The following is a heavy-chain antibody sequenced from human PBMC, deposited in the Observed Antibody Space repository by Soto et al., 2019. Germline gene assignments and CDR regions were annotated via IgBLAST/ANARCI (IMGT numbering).Heavy chain of an antibody. Sequence: ASVKVSCKASGYTFTSYGISWVRQAPGQGLEWMGWISAYNGNTNYAQKLQGRVTMTTDTSTSTAYMELRSLRSDDTAVYYCARDVSVGYSYGWSYYMDVWGKGTTVTVSS. V-gene: IGHV1-18*01. J-gene: IGHJ6*03. D-gene: IGHD5-18*01. CDR3: ARDVSVGYSYGWSYYMDV. CDR1: GYTFTSYG. CDR2: ISAYNGNT.